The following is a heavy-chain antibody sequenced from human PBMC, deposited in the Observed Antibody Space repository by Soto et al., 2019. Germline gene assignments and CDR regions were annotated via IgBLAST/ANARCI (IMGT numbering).Heavy chain of an antibody. CDR1: GGSISSVGHY. J-gene: IGHJ6*02. CDR2: IYYSGST. Sequence: SETLSLTCSVSGGSISSVGHYWTWVRQQPGKGLEWIGYIYYSGSTDYNPSLKSRVTISVDRSKNQFSLNLSSVTAADTAIYYCARESGGYDSSTRYGLDVWGQGTTVTVSS. V-gene: IGHV4-31*03. CDR3: ARESGGYDSSTRYGLDV. D-gene: IGHD6-25*01.